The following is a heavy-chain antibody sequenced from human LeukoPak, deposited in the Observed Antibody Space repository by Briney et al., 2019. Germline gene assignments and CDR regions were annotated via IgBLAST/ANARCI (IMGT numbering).Heavy chain of an antibody. D-gene: IGHD4-17*01. J-gene: IGHJ4*02. CDR1: GGSFSGYY. CDR2: INHSGST. CDR3: ARDLADEDYGDYAGDY. Sequence: SETLSLTCAVYGGSFSGYYWSWIRQPPGKGLEWIGEINHSGSTNYNPSLKSRVTISVDTSKNQFSLKLSAVTAADTAVYYCARDLADEDYGDYAGDYWGQGTLVTVSS. V-gene: IGHV4-34*01.